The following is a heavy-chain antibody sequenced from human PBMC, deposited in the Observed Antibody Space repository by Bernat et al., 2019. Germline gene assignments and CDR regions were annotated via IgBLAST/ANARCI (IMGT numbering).Heavy chain of an antibody. Sequence: QVQLVESGGGVVQPGRSLRLSCAASGFTFSSYGMHWVRQAPGKGLEWVAVISYDGSKKYYADSVKGRFTISRDNSKNTLYLQMNSLRAEDTAVYYCAKGYGDHFDYWGQGTLVTVSS. CDR1: GFTFSSYG. J-gene: IGHJ4*02. V-gene: IGHV3-30*18. CDR2: ISYDGSKK. D-gene: IGHD4-17*01. CDR3: AKGYGDHFDY.